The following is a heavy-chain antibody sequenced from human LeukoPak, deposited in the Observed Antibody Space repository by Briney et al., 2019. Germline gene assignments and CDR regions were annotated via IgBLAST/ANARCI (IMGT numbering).Heavy chain of an antibody. CDR1: GYTFTSYY. CDR2: IIPIFGTA. D-gene: IGHD3-10*01. V-gene: IGHV1-46*01. J-gene: IGHJ4*02. Sequence: GASVKVSCKASGYTFTSYYMHWVRQAPGQGLEWMGGIIPIFGTANYAQKFQERVTITRDMSTSTAYMELSSLRSEDTAVYYCAADSNTYYYGSGSYYGLDYWGQGTLVTVSS. CDR3: AADSNTYYYGSGSYYGLDY.